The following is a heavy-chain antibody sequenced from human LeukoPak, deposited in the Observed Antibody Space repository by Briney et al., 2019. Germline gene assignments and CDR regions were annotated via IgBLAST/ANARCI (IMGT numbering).Heavy chain of an antibody. J-gene: IGHJ6*02. CDR3: AKVPYSDYGSGRPPFRDV. CDR1: GFTFSNYY. V-gene: IGHV3-23*01. D-gene: IGHD3-10*01. CDR2: LSNTGITT. Sequence: PGGSLRLSCAASGFTFSNYYMSWVRQAPGKGLEWVSTLSNTGITTYYAASVKGGFTISRDNYENTLFLQMNYLRAEDTAIYYCAKVPYSDYGSGRPPFRDVWVQGTTVAVSS.